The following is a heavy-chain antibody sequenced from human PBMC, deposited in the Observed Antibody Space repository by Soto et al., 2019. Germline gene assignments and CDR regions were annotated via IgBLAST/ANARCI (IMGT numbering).Heavy chain of an antibody. Sequence: EVQLLESGGKLVQPGGSLTLSCAASGFTFSTYAMAWVRQAPGKGLEWVSGVSASGLNTDYADPVKGRFYISRDNSKNTVSLHMISLRAEDTALYYCAKERPRRTSGYVFDYWGQGTPVTGSS. CDR2: VSASGLNT. CDR3: AKERPRRTSGYVFDY. CDR1: GFTFSTYA. D-gene: IGHD5-18*01. V-gene: IGHV3-23*01. J-gene: IGHJ4*02.